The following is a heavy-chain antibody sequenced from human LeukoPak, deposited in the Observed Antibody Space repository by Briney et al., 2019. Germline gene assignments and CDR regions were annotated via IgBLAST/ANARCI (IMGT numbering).Heavy chain of an antibody. CDR2: IYSGGST. D-gene: IGHD1-26*01. CDR3: ARDRVGATTNFDY. CDR1: GFTVSSNY. Sequence: GGSLRLSCAASGFTVSSNYLSWVRQPPGKGLEWVSVIYSGGSTYYADSVKGRFTISRDNSKNTLYLQMNSLRAEDTAVYYCARDRVGATTNFDYWGQGTLVTVSS. J-gene: IGHJ4*02. V-gene: IGHV3-53*01.